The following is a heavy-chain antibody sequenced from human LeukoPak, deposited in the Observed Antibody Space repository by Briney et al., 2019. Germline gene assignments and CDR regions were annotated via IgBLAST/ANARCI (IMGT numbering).Heavy chain of an antibody. CDR3: ARVVGATRGTGLDY. V-gene: IGHV1-46*01. D-gene: IGHD1-26*01. Sequence: ASVKVSCKASGYTFTSYYMHWVRQAPGEGLEWMGIINPSGGSTSYAQKFQGRVTMTRDTSTSTAYMELRSLRSDDTAVYYCARVVGATRGTGLDYWGQGTLVTVSS. J-gene: IGHJ4*02. CDR1: GYTFTSYY. CDR2: INPSGGST.